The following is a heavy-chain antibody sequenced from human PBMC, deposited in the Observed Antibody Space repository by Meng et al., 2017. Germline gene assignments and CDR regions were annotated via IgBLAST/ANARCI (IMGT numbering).Heavy chain of an antibody. Sequence: GESLKISCAASGFTFSSYGMHWVRQAPGKGLEWVAVIWYDGSNKYYADSVKGRFTISRDNSKNTLYLQMNSLRAEDTAVYYCAREQRGPSGYYYYGMDVWGQGTTVTVSS. J-gene: IGHJ6*02. CDR3: AREQRGPSGYYYYGMDV. V-gene: IGHV3-33*01. CDR2: IWYDGSNK. CDR1: GFTFSSYG. D-gene: IGHD3-10*01.